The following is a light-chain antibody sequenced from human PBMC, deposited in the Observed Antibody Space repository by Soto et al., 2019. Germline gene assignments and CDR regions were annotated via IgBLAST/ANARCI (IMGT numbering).Light chain of an antibody. V-gene: IGLV2-14*01. Sequence: QSVLTQPASGSGSAGQSITISCSGTMRDVGASNLVSWYQQHPGTAPKLIIYEVRNRPSGISSRFSGSRSGNTASLTISGLQSEDEGDYYCSAYTARSTLVFGGGTKLTVL. CDR1: MRDVGASNL. J-gene: IGLJ3*02. CDR2: EVR. CDR3: SAYTARSTLV.